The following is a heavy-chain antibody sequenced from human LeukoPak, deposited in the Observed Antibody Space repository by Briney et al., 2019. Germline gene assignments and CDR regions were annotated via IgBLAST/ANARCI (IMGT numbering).Heavy chain of an antibody. CDR3: AKDRTKVATKNWYFDL. CDR2: IYGGGST. V-gene: IGHV3-53*01. J-gene: IGHJ2*01. D-gene: IGHD5-12*01. CDR1: GFSVSDKY. Sequence: GGSLRLSCAASGFSVSDKYMNWVRQAPGKGLEWVSVIYGGGSTYYADSVKGRFTISRDNSKNTLYLQMNSLRAEDTAVYYCAKDRTKVATKNWYFDLWGRGTLVTVSS.